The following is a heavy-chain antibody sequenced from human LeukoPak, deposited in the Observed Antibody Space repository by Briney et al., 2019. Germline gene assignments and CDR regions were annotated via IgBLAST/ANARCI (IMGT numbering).Heavy chain of an antibody. CDR1: GFTFSSYS. CDR2: ISSSSSTI. V-gene: IGHV3-48*01. CDR3: AKGDPDYDFWSAFMGY. D-gene: IGHD3-3*01. Sequence: GGSLRLSCAASGFTFSSYSMNWVRQAPGKGLEWVSYISSSSSTIYYADSVKGRFTISRDNSKNTLYLQMNSLRAEDTAVYYCAKGDPDYDFWSAFMGYWGQGTLVTVSS. J-gene: IGHJ4*02.